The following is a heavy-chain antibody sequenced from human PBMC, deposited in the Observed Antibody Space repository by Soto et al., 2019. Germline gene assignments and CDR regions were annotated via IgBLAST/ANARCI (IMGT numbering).Heavy chain of an antibody. CDR1: GFTFSSEW. CDR2: INKDGSYK. Sequence: EVQLVESGGGLVQSGGSLRLSCATSGFTFSSEWMHWVRQAPGKGLVWVSRINKDGSYKNYADFVEGRFTISRDDAKSELYLLMDRLRAEDTAVYYCARGGLEPFDYLGQGALVTVSS. V-gene: IGHV3-74*01. J-gene: IGHJ4*02. D-gene: IGHD1-1*01. CDR3: ARGGLEPFDY.